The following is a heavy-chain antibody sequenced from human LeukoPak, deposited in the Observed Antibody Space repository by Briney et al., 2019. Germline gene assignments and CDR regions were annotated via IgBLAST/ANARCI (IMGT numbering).Heavy chain of an antibody. D-gene: IGHD4-17*01. J-gene: IGHJ4*02. CDR1: GFTFSSHS. V-gene: IGHV3-21*04. CDR2: ISSSSSYI. Sequence: PGGSLRLSCAASGFTFSSHSMNWVRQAPGKGLEWVSSISSSSSYIYYADSVKGRFTISRDNSKNTLYLQMNSLRAEDTAVYYCAKGVTTVTTRYFDYWGQGTLVTVSS. CDR3: AKGVTTVTTRYFDY.